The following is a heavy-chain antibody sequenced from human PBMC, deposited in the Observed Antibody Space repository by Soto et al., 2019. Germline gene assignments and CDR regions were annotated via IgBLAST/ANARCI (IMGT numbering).Heavy chain of an antibody. CDR2: ISSSSSTT. CDR3: ARDRSAGGYYYYYGMDV. CDR1: GFTFSSYS. Sequence: PGGSLRLSCAASGFTFSSYSMNWVRQAPGRGLEWVSYISSSSSTTYYADSVKGRFTISRDNAKNSLYLQMNSLRDEDTAVYYCARDRSAGGYYYYYGMDVWGQGTTVTVSS. V-gene: IGHV3-48*02. J-gene: IGHJ6*02.